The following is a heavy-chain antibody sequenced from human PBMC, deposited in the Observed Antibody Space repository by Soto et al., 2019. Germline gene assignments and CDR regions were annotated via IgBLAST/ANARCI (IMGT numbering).Heavy chain of an antibody. CDR3: ARVLLWFGEFYFDY. CDR1: GVSISSTSYN. D-gene: IGHD3-10*01. CDR2: LDYSGST. V-gene: IGHV4-39*01. J-gene: IGHJ4*02. Sequence: SETLSLTCNVSGVSISSTSYNWGWIRQPPGKGLEWIGTLDYSGSTYYNPSLKSRVTISVDTSKNQFSLKLSSVTAADTAVYYCARVLLWFGEFYFDYWGQGTLVTVSS.